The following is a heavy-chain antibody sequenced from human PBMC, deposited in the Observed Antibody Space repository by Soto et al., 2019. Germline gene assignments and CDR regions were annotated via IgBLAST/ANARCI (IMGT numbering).Heavy chain of an antibody. CDR1: GGTFSSYT. CDR2: IIPILGIA. Sequence: QVQLVQSGAEVKKPGSSVKVSCKASGGTFSSYTISWVRQAPGQGLEWMGRIIPILGIANYAQKFQGRVTITADKSTSTAYMELSSLRSEDTAVYYCASQGGVTYYYYGMDVWGQGTTVTVSS. CDR3: ASQGGVTYYYYGMDV. D-gene: IGHD3-10*01. J-gene: IGHJ6*02. V-gene: IGHV1-69*02.